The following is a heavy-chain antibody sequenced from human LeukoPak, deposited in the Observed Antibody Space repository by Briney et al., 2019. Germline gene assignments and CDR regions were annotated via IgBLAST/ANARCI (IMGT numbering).Heavy chain of an antibody. Sequence: SETLSLTCTVSGVSISSSSYYWGWLRPPPGMGLEWIGSINYSGSTYYNPSLKSRVTISVDTSKNQFSLKLSSVTAADTAVYYCARHGYGEIVVVVAATLPHFDYWGQGTLVTVSS. CDR2: INYSGST. J-gene: IGHJ4*02. CDR1: GVSISSSSYY. V-gene: IGHV4-39*01. CDR3: ARHGYGEIVVVVAATLPHFDY. D-gene: IGHD2-15*01.